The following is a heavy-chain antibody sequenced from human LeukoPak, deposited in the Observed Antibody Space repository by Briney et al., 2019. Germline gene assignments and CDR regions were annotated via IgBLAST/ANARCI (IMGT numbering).Heavy chain of an antibody. CDR2: INHSGST. Sequence: SETLSLTCAVYGGSFSGYYWSWIRQPPGKGLEWIGEINHSGSTNYNPSLKSRVTISVDTSKNQFSLKLSSVTAADTAVYYCVREIVGVNFDYWGQGTLVTVSS. CDR1: GGSFSGYY. D-gene: IGHD1-26*01. J-gene: IGHJ4*02. CDR3: VREIVGVNFDY. V-gene: IGHV4-34*01.